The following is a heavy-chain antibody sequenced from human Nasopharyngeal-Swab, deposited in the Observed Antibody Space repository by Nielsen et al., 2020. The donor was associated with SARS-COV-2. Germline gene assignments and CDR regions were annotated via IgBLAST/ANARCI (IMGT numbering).Heavy chain of an antibody. Sequence: GESLKISCAASGFTFSDYYMSWIRQAPGKGLEWVSYISSSGSTIYYADSVKGRFTISRDNAKNSLYLQMNSLRAEDTAVYYCARDESGSSSFDYWGQGTLVTVSS. CDR3: ARDESGSSSFDY. CDR1: GFTFSDYY. CDR2: ISSSGSTI. V-gene: IGHV3-11*01. D-gene: IGHD1-26*01. J-gene: IGHJ4*02.